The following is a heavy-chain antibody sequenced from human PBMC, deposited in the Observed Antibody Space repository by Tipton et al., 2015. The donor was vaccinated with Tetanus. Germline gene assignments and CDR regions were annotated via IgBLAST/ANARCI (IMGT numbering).Heavy chain of an antibody. CDR2: INSDGSST. J-gene: IGHJ1*01. CDR3: AKDSKSGLGLAAGTRDTNFQH. CDR1: GFTFSSYW. Sequence: GSLRLSCAASGFTFSSYWMHWVRQTPGKGLVWVSRINSDGSSTRYADSVNGRFTISRDNAKNSLYLQMNSLRAEDTALYYCAKDSKSGLGLAAGTRDTNFQHWGQGTLVTVSS. D-gene: IGHD6-13*01. V-gene: IGHV3-74*01.